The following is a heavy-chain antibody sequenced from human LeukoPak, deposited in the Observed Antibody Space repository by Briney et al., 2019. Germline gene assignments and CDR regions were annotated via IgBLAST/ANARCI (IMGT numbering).Heavy chain of an antibody. CDR3: ARQISSGWPRAEYFQH. D-gene: IGHD6-19*01. Sequence: ASVKVSCKASGYTFTSYAMHWVRQAPGQRLEWMGWINAGNGNTEYSQKFQGRVTITRDTSASTAYMELSSLRSEDTAVYYCARQISSGWPRAEYFQHWGQGTLVTVSS. CDR2: INAGNGNT. CDR1: GYTFTSYA. V-gene: IGHV1-3*01. J-gene: IGHJ1*01.